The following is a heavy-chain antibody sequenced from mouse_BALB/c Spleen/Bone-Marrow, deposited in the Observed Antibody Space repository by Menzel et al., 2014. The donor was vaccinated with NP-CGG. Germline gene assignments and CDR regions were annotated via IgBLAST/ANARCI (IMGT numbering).Heavy chain of an antibody. J-gene: IGHJ4*01. CDR1: GYTSTDYA. CDR2: ISTYYGDA. Sequence: VQLQQSGAELVWPGVSVKISCKGSGYTSTDYAMHWVKQSHAKSLEWIGVISTYYGDASYNQKFKGKATRTIDNSSSTAYMELAKLTSEDSAIYYCARAGKVRNAMDYWGQGTSVTVSS. CDR3: ARAGKVRNAMDY. V-gene: IGHV1S137*01. D-gene: IGHD2-14*01.